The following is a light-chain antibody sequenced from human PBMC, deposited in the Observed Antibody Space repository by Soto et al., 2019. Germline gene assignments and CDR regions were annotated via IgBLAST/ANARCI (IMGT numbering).Light chain of an antibody. Sequence: DIVMTQSPDSLAVSLGERATINCKSSQTILYSSNNKNYLAWYQQKPGQPPRLLIYWASTRESGVPDRFSGSGSGTEFTLTLSSLQAEDVAVYYFQQYYSSPYTFGQGTKLEI. V-gene: IGKV4-1*01. J-gene: IGKJ2*01. CDR3: QQYYSSPYT. CDR1: QTILYSSNNKNY. CDR2: WAS.